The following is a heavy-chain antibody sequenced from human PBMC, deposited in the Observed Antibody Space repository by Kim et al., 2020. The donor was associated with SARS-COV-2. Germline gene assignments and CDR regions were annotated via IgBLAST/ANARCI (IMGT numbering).Heavy chain of an antibody. Sequence: GGSLRLSCAASGFTFSSYSMNWVRQAPGKGLEWVSSISSSSSYIYYADSVKGRFTISRDNAKNSLYLQMNSLRAEDTAVYYCARYNGFLEWYYGMDVWGQGTTVTVSS. CDR3: ARYNGFLEWYYGMDV. J-gene: IGHJ6*02. D-gene: IGHD3-3*01. CDR2: ISSSSSYI. V-gene: IGHV3-21*01. CDR1: GFTFSSYS.